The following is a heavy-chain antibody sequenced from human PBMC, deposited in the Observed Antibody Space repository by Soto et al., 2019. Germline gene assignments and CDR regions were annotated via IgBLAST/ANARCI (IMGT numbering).Heavy chain of an antibody. CDR3: ARVGPWVPYYYDNRPPFDY. Sequence: SETLSLTCTVSGGSVSSGSYHWSWIRQPPGKGLEWIGSIYHGGSTYYNPSLNSRVTLSIDMTNNHVSLILNSVTAADTAVYYCARVGPWVPYYYDNRPPFDYWGQGTLVTVSS. J-gene: IGHJ4*02. V-gene: IGHV4-39*02. CDR1: GGSVSSGSYH. CDR2: IYHGGST. D-gene: IGHD3-22*01.